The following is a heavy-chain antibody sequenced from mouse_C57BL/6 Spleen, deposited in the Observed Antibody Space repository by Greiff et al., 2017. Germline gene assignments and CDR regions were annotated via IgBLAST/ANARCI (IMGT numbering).Heavy chain of an antibody. J-gene: IGHJ4*01. V-gene: IGHV2-9-1*01. CDR3: ARNLYYDYEDYAMDD. CDR2: IWTGGGT. D-gene: IGHD2-4*01. CDR1: GFSLTSYA. Sequence: VMLVESGPGLVAPSQSLSITCTVSGFSLTSYAISWVRQPPGKGLEWLGVIWTGGGTNYNSALKSRLSISKDNSKSQVFLKMNSLQTDDTARYYCARNLYYDYEDYAMDDWGQGTSVTVSS.